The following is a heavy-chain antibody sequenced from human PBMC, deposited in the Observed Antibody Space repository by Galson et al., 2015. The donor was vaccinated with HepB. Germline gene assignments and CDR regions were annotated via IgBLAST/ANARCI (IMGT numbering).Heavy chain of an antibody. V-gene: IGHV3-48*02. CDR1: GFTFSSYS. CDR3: ARDFVVGGYYYYGMDV. D-gene: IGHD2-2*01. CDR2: ISSSSSTI. J-gene: IGHJ6*02. Sequence: SLRLSCAASGFTFSSYSMNWVRQAPGKGLEWVSYISSSSSTIYYADSVKGRFTISRDNAKNSLYLQVNSLRDEDTAVYYCARDFVVGGYYYYGMDVWGQGTTVTVSS.